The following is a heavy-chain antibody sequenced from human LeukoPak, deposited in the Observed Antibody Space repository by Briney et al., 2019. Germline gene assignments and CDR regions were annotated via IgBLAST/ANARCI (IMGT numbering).Heavy chain of an antibody. D-gene: IGHD1-26*01. J-gene: IGHJ4*02. CDR1: GFTFSSYS. CDR2: ISSSSSYI. V-gene: IGHV3-21*01. Sequence: GGSLRLSCAASGFTFSSYSMNWVRQAPGKGLEWVSSISSSSSYIYYADSVKGRFTISRDSAKNSLYLQMNSLRAEDTAVYYCARHYSGNYPGDYWGQGTLVTVSS. CDR3: ARHYSGNYPGDY.